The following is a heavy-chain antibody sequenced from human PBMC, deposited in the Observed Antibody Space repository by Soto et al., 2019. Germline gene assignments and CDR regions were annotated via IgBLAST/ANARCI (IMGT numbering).Heavy chain of an antibody. V-gene: IGHV1-69*06. CDR3: ARGGFSSSWRFDH. D-gene: IGHD6-6*01. Sequence: QVQLVQSGAEVKKPGSSMKVSCKTSGGTLGTYDINWVRQAPGQGLGWMGGIMAFIGSTKYAQKFQGRVTITADTSIDTVYMELNSLTSEDTAVYYCARGGFSSSWRFDHWGQGTLVTVSS. J-gene: IGHJ4*02. CDR1: GGTLGTYD. CDR2: IMAFIGST.